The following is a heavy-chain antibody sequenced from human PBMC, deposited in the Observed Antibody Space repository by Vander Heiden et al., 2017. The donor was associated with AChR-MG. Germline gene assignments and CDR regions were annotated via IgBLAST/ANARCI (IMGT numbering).Heavy chain of an antibody. J-gene: IGHJ4*02. D-gene: IGHD1-26*01. CDR2: IYSGGST. Sequence: EVQLVESGGGLIQPGGSLRLSCAASGFAVSSNYMSWVRQAPGKGLEWVSVIYSGGSTYYADSVKGRFTISRDNSKNTLYLQMNSLRAEDTAVYYCARGPYSGSYYSRFDYWGQGTLVTVSS. V-gene: IGHV3-53*01. CDR3: ARGPYSGSYYSRFDY. CDR1: GFAVSSNY.